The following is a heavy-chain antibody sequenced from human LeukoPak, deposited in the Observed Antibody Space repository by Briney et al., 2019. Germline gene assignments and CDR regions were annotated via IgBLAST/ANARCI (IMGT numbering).Heavy chain of an antibody. V-gene: IGHV3-9*01. Sequence: GGSLRLSCAASGFTFDDYAMHWVRQAPGKGLEWVSGISWNSGSIGYADSVKGRFTISRDNAKNSLYLQMNSLRAEDTALYYCARVPPTHTAMVYYFDYWGQGTLVTVSS. CDR3: ARVPPTHTAMVYYFDY. J-gene: IGHJ4*02. CDR1: GFTFDDYA. CDR2: ISWNSGSI. D-gene: IGHD5-18*01.